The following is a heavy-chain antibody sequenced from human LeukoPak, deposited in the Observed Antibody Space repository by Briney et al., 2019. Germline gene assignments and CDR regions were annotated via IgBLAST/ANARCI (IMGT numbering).Heavy chain of an antibody. V-gene: IGHV3-30*18. J-gene: IGHJ4*02. Sequence: GGSLRLSCAASGFTFSSYGMHWVRQAPGKGLEWVAVISYDGSNKYYADSVKGRFTIPRDNSKNTLYLQMNSLRAEDTAVYYCAKQGSHYYGSGSLDYWGQGTLVTVSS. CDR1: GFTFSSYG. D-gene: IGHD3-10*01. CDR2: ISYDGSNK. CDR3: AKQGSHYYGSGSLDY.